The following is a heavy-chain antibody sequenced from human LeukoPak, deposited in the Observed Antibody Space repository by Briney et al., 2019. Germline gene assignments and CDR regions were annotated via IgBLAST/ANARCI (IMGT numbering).Heavy chain of an antibody. CDR3: AKSHGDYGLLDY. Sequence: GASVRVSCKVSGYSLTDLSLHWVRQAPGKGLEWMGGFDPEDGAPIYAQKFQGRLSMTEDTSKDTGYMELRTLRSEDTALYYCAKSHGDYGLLDYWGQGTLVTVSS. D-gene: IGHD4-17*01. CDR1: GYSLTDLS. CDR2: FDPEDGAP. J-gene: IGHJ4*02. V-gene: IGHV1-24*01.